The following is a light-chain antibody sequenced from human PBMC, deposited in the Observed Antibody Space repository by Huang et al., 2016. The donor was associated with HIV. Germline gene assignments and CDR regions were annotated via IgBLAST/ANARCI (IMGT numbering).Light chain of an antibody. CDR3: QQRSNWWT. V-gene: IGKV3-11*01. CDR1: QSVSTH. Sequence: EIVLTQSPDTLSLSPGERATLSCRASQSVSTHLAWYQQRPGQAPRLLIYDASKSATGIPARVSGGGSGTDCALTSSSLEPEDFAVYYCQQRSNWWTFGPGTKVEIK. J-gene: IGKJ1*01. CDR2: DAS.